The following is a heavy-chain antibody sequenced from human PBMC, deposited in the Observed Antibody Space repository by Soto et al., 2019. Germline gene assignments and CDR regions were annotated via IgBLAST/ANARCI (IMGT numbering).Heavy chain of an antibody. CDR1: GGSVSGYY. CDR3: AREFRDCSSTSCPSYNWNYGSVDP. CDR2: INHSGST. J-gene: IGHJ5*02. Sequence: SETLSLTCAVYGGSVSGYYWSWIRQPPGKGLEWIGEINHSGSTNYNPSLKSRVTISVDTSNNQFSLKLSSVTAADTAVYYCAREFRDCSSTSCPSYNWNYGSVDPWGQGTLVTVSS. V-gene: IGHV4-34*01. D-gene: IGHD2-2*01.